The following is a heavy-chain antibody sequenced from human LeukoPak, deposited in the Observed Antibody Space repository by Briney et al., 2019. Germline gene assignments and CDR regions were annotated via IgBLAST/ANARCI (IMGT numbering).Heavy chain of an antibody. J-gene: IGHJ4*02. V-gene: IGHV1-2*02. CDR3: ARGVLGISSSWYDY. CDR1: GYTFTGYY. CDR2: INPNSGGT. Sequence: GASVKVSCKASGYTFTGYYMHWVRQAPGQGLEWTGWINPNSGGTNYAQKFQGRVTMTRDTSISTAYMELSRLRSDDTAVYYCARGVLGISSSWYDYWGQGTLVTVSS. D-gene: IGHD6-13*01.